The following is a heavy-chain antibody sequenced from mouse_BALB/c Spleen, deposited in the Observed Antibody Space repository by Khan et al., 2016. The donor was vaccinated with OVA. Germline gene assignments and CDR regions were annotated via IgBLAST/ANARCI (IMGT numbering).Heavy chain of an antibody. J-gene: IGHJ2*01. V-gene: IGHV3-2*02. Sequence: VQLKQSGPGLVKPSQSLSLTCTVTGYSITSDYAWNWIRQFPGNKLEWMGFISYSGNTKYNPSLKSRISVTRDTSKNQFFLQLNSVTTEDTATYYCARVYWGDFDYWGQGTTLTVSS. CDR3: ARVYWGDFDY. CDR1: GYSITSDYA. CDR2: ISYSGNT.